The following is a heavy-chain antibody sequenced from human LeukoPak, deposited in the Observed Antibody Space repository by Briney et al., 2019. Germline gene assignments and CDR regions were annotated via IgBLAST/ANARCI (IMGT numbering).Heavy chain of an antibody. CDR1: GFTVSSNY. CDR2: IYSGGST. J-gene: IGHJ6*02. Sequence: GGSLRLSCAASGFTVSSNYMSWVRQAPGKGLEWVSVIYSGGSTYYADSVKGRFTISRDNSKNTLYLQMNSLRAEDTAVYYCARDHEYCSGGSCSYGMDVWGQGTTVTVSS. D-gene: IGHD2-15*01. CDR3: ARDHEYCSGGSCSYGMDV. V-gene: IGHV3-53*01.